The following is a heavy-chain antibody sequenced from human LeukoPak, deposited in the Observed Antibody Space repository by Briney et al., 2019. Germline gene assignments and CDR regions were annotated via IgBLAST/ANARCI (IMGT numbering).Heavy chain of an antibody. Sequence: GGSLRLSCAASGFTFSSYSMNWVRQAPGKGLEWVSSISSSSSYIYYADSVKGRFTVSRDNAKSSLYLQMNSLRAEDTAVYYCAELGITMIGGVWGKGTTVTVSS. V-gene: IGHV3-21*01. D-gene: IGHD3-10*02. J-gene: IGHJ6*04. CDR3: AELGITMIGGV. CDR2: ISSSSSYI. CDR1: GFTFSSYS.